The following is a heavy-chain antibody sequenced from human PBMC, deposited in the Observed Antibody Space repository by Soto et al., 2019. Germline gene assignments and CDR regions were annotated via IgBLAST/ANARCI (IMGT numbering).Heavy chain of an antibody. CDR1: GYTFTNFG. CDR2: ISAYNGNT. Sequence: ASVKVSCKASGYTFTNFGISWVRQAPGQGLEWMGWISAYNGNTNYAQNFQGRVTMTTDTSTSTAYMELRSLRSDDTALYYCAKVSSSWYAGFFDLWGWGTLVTVSS. J-gene: IGHJ4*02. D-gene: IGHD6-13*01. V-gene: IGHV1-18*01. CDR3: AKVSSSWYAGFFDL.